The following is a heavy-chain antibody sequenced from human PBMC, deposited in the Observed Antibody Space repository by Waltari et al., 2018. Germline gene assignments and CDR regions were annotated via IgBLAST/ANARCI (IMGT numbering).Heavy chain of an antibody. V-gene: IGHV3-23*01. CDR2: ISGSGGST. D-gene: IGHD3-3*01. CDR3: AKLARITIFGVAGGVY. J-gene: IGHJ4*02. Sequence: EVQLLESGGGLVQPGGSLRLSCAASGFTFRSYAMSWVRQAQGKGLEWVSAISGSGGSTYYADSVKGRFTISRDNSKNTLYLQMNSLRAEDTAVYYCAKLARITIFGVAGGVYWGQGTLVTVSS. CDR1: GFTFRSYA.